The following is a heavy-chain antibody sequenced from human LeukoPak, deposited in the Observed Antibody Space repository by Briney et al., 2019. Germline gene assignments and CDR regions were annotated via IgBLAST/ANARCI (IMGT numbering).Heavy chain of an antibody. CDR3: AREDRLDYGGKGVIDY. CDR2: IYTSGST. J-gene: IGHJ4*02. V-gene: IGHV4-61*02. Sequence: PSETLSLTCTVSGGSISSGSYYWSWIRQPAGKGLEWIGLIYTSGSTNYNPSLKSRVTISVDTSKNQFSLKLSSVTAADTAVYYCAREDRLDYGGKGVIDYWGQGTLVTVSS. CDR1: GGSISSGSYY. D-gene: IGHD4-23*01.